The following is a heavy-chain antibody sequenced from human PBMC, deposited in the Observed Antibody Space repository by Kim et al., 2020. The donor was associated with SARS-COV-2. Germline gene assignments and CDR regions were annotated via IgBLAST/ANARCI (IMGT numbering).Heavy chain of an antibody. D-gene: IGHD3-16*01. V-gene: IGHV4-39*01. J-gene: IGHJ4*02. CDR2: IYYSGRT. Sequence: SETLSLTCTVSGGSISSSSYYWGWISQSTGKGLVWIGSIYYSGRTYYNPSLKSRVTISVDTSKNQFSLKLSSVTAADTAVYYCARHLQMWGSYFDYWGQGNLVTVSS. CDR3: ARHLQMWGSYFDY. CDR1: GGSISSSSYY.